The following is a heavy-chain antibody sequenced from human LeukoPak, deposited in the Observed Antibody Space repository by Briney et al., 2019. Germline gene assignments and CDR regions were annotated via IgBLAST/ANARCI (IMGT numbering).Heavy chain of an antibody. Sequence: PGGSLRLSCAASGFTFSSYSMNWVRQAPGKGLEWVSYISSSSSTIYYADSVKGRFTISRDNSKNTLYLQMNSLRAEDTAVYYCAKDASAAVVVPAAEAYWGQGTLVTVSS. D-gene: IGHD2-2*01. CDR2: ISSSSSTI. V-gene: IGHV3-48*01. CDR1: GFTFSSYS. J-gene: IGHJ4*02. CDR3: AKDASAAVVVPAAEAY.